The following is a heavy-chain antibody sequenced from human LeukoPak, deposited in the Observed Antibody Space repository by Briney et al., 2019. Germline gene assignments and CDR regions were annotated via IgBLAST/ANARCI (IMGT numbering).Heavy chain of an antibody. CDR2: INPNSGGT. V-gene: IGHV1-2*02. J-gene: IGHJ5*02. D-gene: IGHD3-3*01. CDR3: ARSYDFWSGPPFDP. CDR1: GYTFTGHY. Sequence: ASVKVSCKASGYTFTGHYMHWVRQAPEQGLEWMGWINPNSGGTKYAQKFQGRVTLTRDTSISTAYMELSRLRCDDTAVYYCARSYDFWSGPPFDPWGQGTLVTVSS.